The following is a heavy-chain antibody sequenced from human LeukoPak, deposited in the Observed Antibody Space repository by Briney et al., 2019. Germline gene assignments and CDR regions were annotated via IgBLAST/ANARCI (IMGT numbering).Heavy chain of an antibody. Sequence: SETLSLTCTVSGGSISSSSYYWGWIRQPPGKGLEWIGSIYHSGSTYYNPSLKSRVTISVDTSKNQFSLKLSSVTAADTAVYYCARDLPLQLGRRGWFDPWGQGTLVTVSS. D-gene: IGHD1-1*01. CDR2: IYHSGST. J-gene: IGHJ5*02. CDR3: ARDLPLQLGRRGWFDP. V-gene: IGHV4-39*07. CDR1: GGSISSSSYY.